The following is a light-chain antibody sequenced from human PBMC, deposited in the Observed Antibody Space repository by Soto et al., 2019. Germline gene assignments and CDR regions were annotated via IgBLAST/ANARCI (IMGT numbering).Light chain of an antibody. CDR1: SSNIGSNT. CDR3: AAWDDSVNGLV. J-gene: IGLJ3*02. V-gene: IGLV1-44*01. CDR2: SND. Sequence: QSVLTQPPSVSGTRGQRVTISCSGSSSNIGSNTANWYQHLPGTAPKVLIYSNDRRPSGVPGRFSGSKSGTSASLAISGLQSDDEADYYCAAWDDSVNGLVFGGGTKLTVL.